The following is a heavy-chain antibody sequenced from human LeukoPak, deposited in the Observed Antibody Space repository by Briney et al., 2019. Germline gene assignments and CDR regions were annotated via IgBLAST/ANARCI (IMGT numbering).Heavy chain of an antibody. J-gene: IGHJ4*02. CDR3: AKSTGNYAGDFDY. CDR2: TSATGAGT. D-gene: IGHD1-7*01. Sequence: GGSLRVSCAASGFAFNSYAMTWGRQAPGKGQEWVSVTSATGAGTYYADSVKGRFSISRDNPKNTLYLQMNSLRAEDTAIYYCAKSTGNYAGDFDYRGQGTLVTVSS. CDR1: GFAFNSYA. V-gene: IGHV3-23*01.